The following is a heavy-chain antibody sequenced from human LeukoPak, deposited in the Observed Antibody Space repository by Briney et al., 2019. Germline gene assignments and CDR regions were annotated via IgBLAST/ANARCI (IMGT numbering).Heavy chain of an antibody. J-gene: IGHJ4*02. CDR3: ARHIMVRGVIHGPYFDY. V-gene: IGHV2-5*02. Sequence: SGPTLVNPTQTLTLTCTFSGFSLSTSGVGVGWIRQPPGKALEWLALIYWDDDKRYSPSLKSRLTITKDTSKNQVVLTMTNMDPVDTATYYCARHIMVRGVIHGPYFDYWGQGTLVTVSS. D-gene: IGHD3-10*01. CDR2: IYWDDDK. CDR1: GFSLSTSGVG.